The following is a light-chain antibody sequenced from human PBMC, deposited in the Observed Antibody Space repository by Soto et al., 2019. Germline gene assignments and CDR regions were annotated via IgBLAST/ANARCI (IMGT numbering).Light chain of an antibody. V-gene: IGKV2-28*01. Sequence: DIVMTQSPLSLPVTPGEPASISCRSSQSLLHSNGYNYLDWYLQKPGQSPQLLIYLGSNRASGVPDRFIGSGSGTNFTLKISREEAEDVGVYYCMQALQAPLTFGGGTKVEIK. CDR1: QSLLHSNGYNY. CDR3: MQALQAPLT. CDR2: LGS. J-gene: IGKJ4*01.